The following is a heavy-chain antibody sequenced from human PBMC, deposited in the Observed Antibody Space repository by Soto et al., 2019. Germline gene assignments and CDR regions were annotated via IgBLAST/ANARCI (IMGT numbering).Heavy chain of an antibody. D-gene: IGHD5-18*01. J-gene: IGHJ3*02. CDR1: GFTFKTYG. V-gene: IGHV3-30*03. CDR3: ARGGGYSYGTNDALDI. CDR2: ISDDGSNK. Sequence: QPGGSLRLSCAASGFTFKTYGMHWVRQAPGKGLEWVAVISDDGSNKYNIASVEGRFTISRDNSKNTLSLQMNSLRDEDTAVYYCARGGGYSYGTNDALDIWGQGTMVT.